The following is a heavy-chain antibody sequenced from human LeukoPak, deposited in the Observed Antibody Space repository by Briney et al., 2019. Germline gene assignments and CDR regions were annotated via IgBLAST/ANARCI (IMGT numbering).Heavy chain of an antibody. CDR3: ARDDCTNGVCYISDY. CDR1: GYTFTSYG. D-gene: IGHD2-8*01. Sequence: ASVKVSCKASGYTFTSYGISWVRQAPGQGLEWMGWISAYNGNTNYAQKLEGRVTMTTDTSTSTAYMELRSLRSDDTAVYYCARDDCTNGVCYISDYWGQGTLVTVSS. V-gene: IGHV1-18*01. CDR2: ISAYNGNT. J-gene: IGHJ4*02.